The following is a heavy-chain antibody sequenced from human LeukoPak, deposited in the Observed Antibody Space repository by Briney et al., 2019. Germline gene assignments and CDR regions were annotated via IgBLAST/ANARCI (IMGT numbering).Heavy chain of an antibody. V-gene: IGHV3-73*01. CDR3: TRQWGYCSSTSCYNWFDP. CDR1: GFTFSGSA. D-gene: IGHD2-2*01. J-gene: IGHJ5*02. Sequence: SGGSLRLSCAASGFTFSGSAMHWVRQASGKRLEWVGRIRSKANSYATAYAASVKGRFTISRDDSKNTAYLQMNSLKTEDTAVYYCTRQWGYCSSTSCYNWFDPWGQGTLVTVSS. CDR2: IRSKANSYAT.